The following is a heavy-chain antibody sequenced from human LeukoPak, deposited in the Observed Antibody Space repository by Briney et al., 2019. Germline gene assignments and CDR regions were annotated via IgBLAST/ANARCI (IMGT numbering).Heavy chain of an antibody. V-gene: IGHV4-39*01. Sequence: SETLSLTCTVSGGSISSSSYYWGWIRQPPGKGLEWIGSIYYSGSTYYNPSLKGRVTISVDTSKNQFSLKLSSVTAADTAVYYCARLYGGNSFYYYYYMDVWGKGTTVTVSS. CDR3: ARLYGGNSFYYYYYMDV. CDR1: GGSISSSSYY. J-gene: IGHJ6*03. CDR2: IYYSGST. D-gene: IGHD4-23*01.